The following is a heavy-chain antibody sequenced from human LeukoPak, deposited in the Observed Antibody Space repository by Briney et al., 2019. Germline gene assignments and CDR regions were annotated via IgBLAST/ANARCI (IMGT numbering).Heavy chain of an antibody. CDR3: ARFSSGCSTSSCYLTY. D-gene: IGHD2-2*01. CDR2: IHDTGST. J-gene: IGHJ4*02. V-gene: IGHV4-61*01. Sequence: SETLSLTCTVSGGSISSSSYYWSWIRQPPGKGLELIGHIHDTGSTFYNPSLRGRVTISLDTSNNQFSLKLTSMTAADTAVYYCARFSSGCSTSSCYLTYWGQGTLVTVS. CDR1: GGSISSSSYY.